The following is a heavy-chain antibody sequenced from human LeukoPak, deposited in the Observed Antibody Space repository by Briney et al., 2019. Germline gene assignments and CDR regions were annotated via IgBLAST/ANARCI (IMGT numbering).Heavy chain of an antibody. D-gene: IGHD6-13*01. CDR1: GGSINTFY. CDR2: IFYTGST. CDR3: ARGGVAAAGTWAGY. V-gene: IGHV4-59*01. Sequence: SETLSLTCTVSGGSINTFYWSWIRQSPGKGLEWVGYIFYTGSTNYNPSLKSRVTISLDTSKNQFSLMLRSVTAADTAVYYCARGGVAAAGTWAGYWGQGTLVTVSS. J-gene: IGHJ4*02.